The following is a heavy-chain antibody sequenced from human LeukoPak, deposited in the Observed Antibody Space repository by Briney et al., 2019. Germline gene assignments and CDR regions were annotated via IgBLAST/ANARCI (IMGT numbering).Heavy chain of an antibody. Sequence: SETLSLTCTVSGGSISSSSYYWGWIRQPPGKGLEWIGSIYYSGSTYYNPSLKSRVTISVDTSKNQFSLKLSSVTAADTAVYYCARNYYDSSGPIELPFDYWGQGTLVTVSS. CDR3: ARNYYDSSGPIELPFDY. D-gene: IGHD3-22*01. CDR2: IYYSGST. CDR1: GGSISSSSYY. J-gene: IGHJ4*02. V-gene: IGHV4-39*01.